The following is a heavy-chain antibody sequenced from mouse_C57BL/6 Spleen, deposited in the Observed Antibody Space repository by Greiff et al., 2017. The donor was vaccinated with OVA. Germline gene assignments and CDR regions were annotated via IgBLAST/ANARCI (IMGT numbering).Heavy chain of an antibody. D-gene: IGHD1-1*01. CDR1: GSTFTSYW. Sequence: QVQLQQPGAELVKPGASVKLSCKASGSTFTSYWMHWVKQRPGRGLEWIGRIDPNSGGTKYNEKFKSKATLTVDKPSSTAYMQLSSLTSEDSAVYYCAGHYGSDYYAMDYWGQGTSVTVSS. V-gene: IGHV1-72*01. CDR3: AGHYGSDYYAMDY. J-gene: IGHJ4*01. CDR2: IDPNSGGT.